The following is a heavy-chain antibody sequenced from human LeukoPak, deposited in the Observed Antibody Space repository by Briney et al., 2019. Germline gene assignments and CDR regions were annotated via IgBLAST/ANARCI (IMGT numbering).Heavy chain of an antibody. CDR3: ATRGYYYGSGSHYYYYGMDV. J-gene: IGHJ6*02. CDR2: FDPEDGET. D-gene: IGHD3-10*01. V-gene: IGHV1-24*01. Sequence: GASVKVSCKVSGYTLTELSMHWVRQAPGKGLEWMGGFDPEDGETIYAQKFQGRVTMTEDTSTGTAYMELSSLRSEDTAVYYCATRGYYYGSGSHYYYYGMDVWGQGTTVTVSS. CDR1: GYTLTELS.